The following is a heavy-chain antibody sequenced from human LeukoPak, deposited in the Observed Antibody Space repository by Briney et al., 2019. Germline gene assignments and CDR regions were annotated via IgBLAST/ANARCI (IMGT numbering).Heavy chain of an antibody. Sequence: KTSETLSRTCTVSGDSISTYYWTWIRQPPGKGLEWIGYISDSGSTNYNPSLKSRVTISLDTSKNQFSLKLISLTAADTAAYYCARVEYGDYGWFDPWGQGTLVTVSS. J-gene: IGHJ5*02. V-gene: IGHV4-59*01. CDR1: GDSISTYY. CDR3: ARVEYGDYGWFDP. CDR2: ISDSGST. D-gene: IGHD4-17*01.